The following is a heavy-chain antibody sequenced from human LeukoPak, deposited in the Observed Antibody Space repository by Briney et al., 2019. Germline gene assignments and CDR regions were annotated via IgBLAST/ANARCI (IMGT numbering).Heavy chain of an antibody. V-gene: IGHV1-69*01. J-gene: IGHJ6*02. Sequence: SVKVSCQASGGNFSSYVISWVRQAPGQGIEWVGGIISNFCTANYAQKFQGRVTITASESTTTAYMELSSRRYEDTAEYYCAKPNSSASYYYGMDVWRQAPTATVSS. D-gene: IGHD6-6*01. CDR2: IISNFCTA. CDR3: AKPNSSASYYYGMDV. CDR1: GGNFSSYV.